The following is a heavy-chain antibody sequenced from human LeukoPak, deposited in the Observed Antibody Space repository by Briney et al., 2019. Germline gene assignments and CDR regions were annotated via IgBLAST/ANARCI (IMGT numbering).Heavy chain of an antibody. Sequence: GGSLRLACAASGFTFSSYAMHWVRQAPGKGLEWVAVISYDGSNKYYADSVKGRFTISRDNSKNTLYLQMSSLRAEDTAVYYCAREGIVVVPAAIGRSYYFDYWGQGTLVTVSS. CDR1: GFTFSSYA. CDR2: ISYDGSNK. J-gene: IGHJ4*02. V-gene: IGHV3-30*15. D-gene: IGHD2-2*01. CDR3: AREGIVVVPAAIGRSYYFDY.